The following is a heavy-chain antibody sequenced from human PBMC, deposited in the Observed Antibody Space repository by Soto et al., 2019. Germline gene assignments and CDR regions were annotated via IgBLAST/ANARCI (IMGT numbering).Heavy chain of an antibody. CDR1: GGSISSYY. J-gene: IGHJ4*02. Sequence: LSLTCTVSGGSISSYYWSWIRQPPGKGLEWIGYIYYSGSTNYNPSLKSRVTISVDTSKNQFSLKLSSVTAADTAVYYCARAIAVAEIYFDYWGQGTLVTVSS. CDR3: ARAIAVAEIYFDY. CDR2: IYYSGST. V-gene: IGHV4-59*01. D-gene: IGHD6-19*01.